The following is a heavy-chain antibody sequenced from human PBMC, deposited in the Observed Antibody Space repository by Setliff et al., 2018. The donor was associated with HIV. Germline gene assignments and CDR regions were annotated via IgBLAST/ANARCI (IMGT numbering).Heavy chain of an antibody. J-gene: IGHJ4*02. Sequence: PGGSLRLSCAASGFTFDRYWMHWVRQAPGKGLEWVATINPDGNEKHYADSVRGRFTISRDSAKNALFLQTSSLRVEDTAVYYCARMVAGFWGQGTLVTVSS. CDR2: INPDGNEK. D-gene: IGHD6-19*01. V-gene: IGHV3-7*01. CDR3: ARMVAGF. CDR1: GFTFDRYW.